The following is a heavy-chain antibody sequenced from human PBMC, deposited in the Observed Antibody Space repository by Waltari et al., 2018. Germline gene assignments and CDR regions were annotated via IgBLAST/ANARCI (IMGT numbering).Heavy chain of an antibody. D-gene: IGHD2-15*01. J-gene: IGHJ4*02. CDR2: IIPILGIA. CDR3: ARGSDCSGGSCYSSGRYYFDY. V-gene: IGHV1-69*04. Sequence: QVQLVQSGAEVKKPGSSVKVSCKASGGPFSSYAISWVRQATGQGLAGMGGIIPILGIANYAQKFQGRVTITADESTSTAYMELSSLRSEDTAVYYCARGSDCSGGSCYSSGRYYFDYWGQGTLVTVSS. CDR1: GGPFSSYA.